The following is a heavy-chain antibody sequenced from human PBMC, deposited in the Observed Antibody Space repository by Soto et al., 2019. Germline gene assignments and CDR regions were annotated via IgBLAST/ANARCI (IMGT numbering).Heavy chain of an antibody. CDR2: LDQDGSER. V-gene: IGHV3-7*01. Sequence: EVQLVESGGGLVQPGGSLRLSCAASGFTFSTYWMTWVRRPPGRGLEWVANLDQDGSERYYVDSVRGRFSISRDNAKNSLYLQMNSLRGGDTAGYYCGCGGNFLVYWGQGTLFTVSP. D-gene: IGHD3-16*01. CDR1: GFTFSTYW. CDR3: GCGGNFLVY. J-gene: IGHJ4*02.